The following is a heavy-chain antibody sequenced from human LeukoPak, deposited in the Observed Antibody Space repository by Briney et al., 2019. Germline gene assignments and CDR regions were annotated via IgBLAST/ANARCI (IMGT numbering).Heavy chain of an antibody. J-gene: IGHJ4*02. CDR3: AKGTDYGGNVGFDY. V-gene: IGHV3-23*01. D-gene: IGHD4-23*01. Sequence: GGSLRLSCAASGFTFSNYAMSWVRQAPGKGQDWVSVISGGGGSTYYADSVKGRFTISRDNSKNTLYLRMNSLRAEDTAVYYCAKGTDYGGNVGFDYWGQGTLVTVSS. CDR1: GFTFSNYA. CDR2: ISGGGGST.